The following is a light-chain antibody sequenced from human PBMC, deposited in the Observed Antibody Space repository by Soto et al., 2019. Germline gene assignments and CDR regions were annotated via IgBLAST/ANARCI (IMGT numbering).Light chain of an antibody. Sequence: DIQMTQSPSSVSASLGDRVTITCWVSQGIGVYLGWFQQKPGHVPKHLIYAASTLQSGVPSRFSGSGSGTDFTLSISSLQPEDVATYYCQKYNSAPLTFGGGTKVEIK. CDR2: AAS. J-gene: IGKJ4*01. CDR1: QGIGVY. V-gene: IGKV1-27*01. CDR3: QKYNSAPLT.